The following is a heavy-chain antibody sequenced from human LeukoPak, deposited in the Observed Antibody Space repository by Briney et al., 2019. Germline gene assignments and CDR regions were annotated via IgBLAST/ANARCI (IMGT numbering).Heavy chain of an antibody. CDR1: GASVISYY. J-gene: IGHJ5*02. CDR3: ARLQVYCGGDCYPRWFDP. CDR2: IYYSGIT. V-gene: IGHV4-59*08. Sequence: SETLSLTCTVSGASVISYYWGWIRQPPGKGLEWIAYIYYSGITNYNPSLNRRVTISFDTPKNQLSLKLSSVTAADTAVYYCARLQVYCGGDCYPRWFDPWGQGTLVTVSS. D-gene: IGHD2-21*02.